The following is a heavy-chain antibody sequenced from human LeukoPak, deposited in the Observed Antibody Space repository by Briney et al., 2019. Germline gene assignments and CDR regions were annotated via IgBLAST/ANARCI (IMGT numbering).Heavy chain of an antibody. J-gene: IGHJ4*02. CDR2: IYYSGTT. CDR3: ARGVYIAAAQYGY. V-gene: IGHV4-59*01. Sequence: ASETLSLTCTVSGGSISSYYWSWIRQPPGKGLEWIGYIYYSGTTNYNPSLKSRVTISVDTCKNQFSLKLSSVTAADTAVYYCARGVYIAAAQYGYWGQGTLVTVSS. D-gene: IGHD6-13*01. CDR1: GGSISSYY.